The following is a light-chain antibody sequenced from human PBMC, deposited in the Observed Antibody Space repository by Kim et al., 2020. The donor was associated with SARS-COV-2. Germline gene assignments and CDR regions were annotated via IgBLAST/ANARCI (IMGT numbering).Light chain of an antibody. CDR2: EVS. Sequence: GPSITISCSGASSDVGSYNLVSWYQQFPGKAPKLIIYEVSKRPSGVSSRFSASKSSNTASLTISGLQAEDEAHYHCCSYAGSGTVIFGGGTQLTVL. CDR1: SSDVGSYNL. CDR3: CSYAGSGTVI. J-gene: IGLJ2*01. V-gene: IGLV2-23*02.